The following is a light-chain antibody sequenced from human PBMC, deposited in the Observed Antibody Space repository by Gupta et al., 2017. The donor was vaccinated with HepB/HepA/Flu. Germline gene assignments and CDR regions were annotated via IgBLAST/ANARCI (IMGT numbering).Light chain of an antibody. V-gene: IGKV3-15*01. J-gene: IGKJ1*01. CDR2: DIS. CDR1: QSVSSN. CDR3: QHDHNCPVT. Sequence: EIVTTQSPATLSVSPGERTTLSCRASQSVSSNLAWYQQKPGQAPRLLIYDISTRAAGIPARFSGSGSGTEFTLTISSLQSEDFAIYYCQHDHNCPVTFGQGTXVDVK.